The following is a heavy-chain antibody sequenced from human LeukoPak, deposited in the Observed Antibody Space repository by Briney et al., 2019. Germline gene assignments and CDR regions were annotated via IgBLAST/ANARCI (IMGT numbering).Heavy chain of an antibody. CDR3: ARGTDRMGYFFDY. V-gene: IGHV4-59*01. CDR1: GGSISNYY. CDR2: IYYTGNT. Sequence: SETLSLTCTVSGGSISNYYWSWIRQPPGKGLEWIGCIYYTGNTNYNPSLKSRVTTSVDTSKNQFSLKLSSVTAADTAVYYCARGTDRMGYFFDYWGQGTLVTVSS. J-gene: IGHJ4*02. D-gene: IGHD2-8*01.